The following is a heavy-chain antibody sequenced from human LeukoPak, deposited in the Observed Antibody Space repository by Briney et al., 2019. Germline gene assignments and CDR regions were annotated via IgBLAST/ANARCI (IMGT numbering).Heavy chain of an antibody. D-gene: IGHD3-10*01. J-gene: IGHJ4*02. CDR1: GGSISSYY. CDR3: ARLTSGTHANFDY. V-gene: IGHV4-59*08. Sequence: SETLSLTCTVSGGSISSYYWSWIRQPPGKGLEWIGYIYYSGSTNYNPSLKSRVTVSIDASKNQFSLKLTSVTAADTAVYYCARLTSGTHANFDYWGQGTLVTVSS. CDR2: IYYSGST.